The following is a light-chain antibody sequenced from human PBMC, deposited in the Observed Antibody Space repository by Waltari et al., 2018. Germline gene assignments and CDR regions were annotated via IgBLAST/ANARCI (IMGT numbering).Light chain of an antibody. CDR1: QRVSSN. Sequence: EIVMTQSPATLSVSPGERATLSCRASQRVSSNLAWYQQKPGQAPRLLIYGASTRATGIPARFSGSGSGTEFTLTISSLQSEXFAVYYCQQYNNWPPLTFGGGTKVEIK. CDR3: QQYNNWPPLT. J-gene: IGKJ4*01. V-gene: IGKV3-15*01. CDR2: GAS.